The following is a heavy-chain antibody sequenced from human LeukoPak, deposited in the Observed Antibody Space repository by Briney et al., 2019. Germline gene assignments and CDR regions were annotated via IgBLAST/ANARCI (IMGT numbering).Heavy chain of an antibody. D-gene: IGHD2-21*01. V-gene: IGHV3-23*01. J-gene: IGHJ4*02. CDR3: AKFLPTHIVVANYYFDY. CDR2: ISGSGGST. Sequence: GGSLRLSCAASGFTFSSYAMSWVRQPPGKGLDWVSAISGSGGSTYYADSVKGRFTISRDNSKNTLYLQMNNLRAEDTAVYYCAKFLPTHIVVANYYFDYWGQGTLVTVSS. CDR1: GFTFSSYA.